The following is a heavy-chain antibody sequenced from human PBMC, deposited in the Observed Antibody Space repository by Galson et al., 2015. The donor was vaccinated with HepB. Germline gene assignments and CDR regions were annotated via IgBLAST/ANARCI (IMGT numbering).Heavy chain of an antibody. CDR2: INAGNGNT. J-gene: IGHJ3*02. V-gene: IGHV1-3*01. D-gene: IGHD6-13*01. CDR3: ARHGIAAAGKNAFDI. CDR1: GYTFTSYA. Sequence: SVKVSCKASGYTFTSYAMHWVRQAPGQRLEWMGWINAGNGNTKYSQKFQGRVTITRDTSASTAYKELSSLKASDTAMYYCARHGIAAAGKNAFDIWGQGTMVTVSS.